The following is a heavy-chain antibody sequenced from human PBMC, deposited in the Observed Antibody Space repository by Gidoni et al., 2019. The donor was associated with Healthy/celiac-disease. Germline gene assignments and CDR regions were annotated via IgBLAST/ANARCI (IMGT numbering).Heavy chain of an antibody. CDR1: GGCISSGDYY. J-gene: IGHJ5*02. Sequence: QEQLQESGPGLVKPPQTLSLTCTVTGGCISSGDYYWSWIRQPPGKGLEWIGYIYYSGSTYYNPSLKSRVTISVDTSKNQFSLKLSSVTAADTAVYYCARSYYGSGNWFDPWGQGTLVTVSS. D-gene: IGHD3-10*01. CDR2: IYYSGST. V-gene: IGHV4-30-4*01. CDR3: ARSYYGSGNWFDP.